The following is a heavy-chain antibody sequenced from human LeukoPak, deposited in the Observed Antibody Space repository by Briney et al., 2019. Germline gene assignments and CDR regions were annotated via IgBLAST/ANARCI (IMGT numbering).Heavy chain of an antibody. D-gene: IGHD2-15*01. CDR1: GFTFSNYW. CDR2: IGSSSSYI. J-gene: IGHJ4*02. Sequence: PGGSLRLSCAASGFTFSNYWMHWVRQAPGKGLEWVSSIGSSSSYIYYADSVKGRFTISRDNAKNSLYLQMNSLRAEDTAVYYCAREELGYCSGGSCYPNPNFDYWGQGTLVTVSS. V-gene: IGHV3-21*01. CDR3: AREELGYCSGGSCYPNPNFDY.